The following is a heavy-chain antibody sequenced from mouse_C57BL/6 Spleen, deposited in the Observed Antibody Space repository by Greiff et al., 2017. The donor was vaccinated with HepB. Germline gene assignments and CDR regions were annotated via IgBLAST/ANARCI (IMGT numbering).Heavy chain of an antibody. J-gene: IGHJ2*01. CDR2: ISDGGSYT. V-gene: IGHV5-4*01. CDR1: GFTFSSYA. CDR3: ARDYHYYGSSHHYFDY. D-gene: IGHD1-1*01. Sequence: EVQGVESGGGLVKPGGSLKLSCAASGFTFSSYAMSWVRQTPEKRLEWVATISDGGSYTYYPDNVKGRFTISRDNAKNNLYLQMSHLKSEDTAMYYCARDYHYYGSSHHYFDYWGQGTTLTVSS.